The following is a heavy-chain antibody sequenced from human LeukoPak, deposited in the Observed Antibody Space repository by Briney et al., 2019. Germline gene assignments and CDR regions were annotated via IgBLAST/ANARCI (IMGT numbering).Heavy chain of an antibody. CDR2: ISSSGSTI. J-gene: IGHJ4*02. D-gene: IGHD5-12*01. CDR1: GFTFSDYY. CDR3: AKERGYVYFDY. V-gene: IGHV3-11*01. Sequence: PGGSLRLSCAASGFTFSDYYMSWIRQAPGKGLEWVSYISSSGSTIYYADSVKGRFTISRDNSKNTLYLQMNSLRAEDTAVYYCAKERGYVYFDYWGQGTLVTVSS.